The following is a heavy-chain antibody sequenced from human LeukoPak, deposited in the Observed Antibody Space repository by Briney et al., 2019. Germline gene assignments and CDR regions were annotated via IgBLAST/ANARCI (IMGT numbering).Heavy chain of an antibody. V-gene: IGHV3-33*01. CDR1: GFTFSNYG. CDR2: IWYDGSNK. Sequence: GGSLRLSCAASGFTFSNYGLHWVRQAPGKGLEWVAVIWYDGSNKYYADSVKGRFTISRDDSKNTLYLQMNSLRAEDTAVYYCARYDFILISYFDLWGRGTLVTVSS. CDR3: ARYDFILISYFDL. D-gene: IGHD3-3*01. J-gene: IGHJ2*01.